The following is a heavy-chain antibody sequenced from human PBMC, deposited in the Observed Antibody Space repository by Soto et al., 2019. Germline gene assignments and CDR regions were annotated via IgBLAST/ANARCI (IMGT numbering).Heavy chain of an antibody. CDR2: IYYSGGT. Sequence: SVTLSLTCTVSGGSISSGTYYWGWIRQPPGKGLEWIGHIYYSGGTYYNPSLKSRVTISVDTSKNQFSLKLSSVTAADTAVYYCARVHWVMREMWFEPWGQGTLVTVS. CDR3: ARVHWVMREMWFEP. CDR1: GGSISSGTYY. D-gene: IGHD3-16*01. J-gene: IGHJ5*02. V-gene: IGHV4-39*07.